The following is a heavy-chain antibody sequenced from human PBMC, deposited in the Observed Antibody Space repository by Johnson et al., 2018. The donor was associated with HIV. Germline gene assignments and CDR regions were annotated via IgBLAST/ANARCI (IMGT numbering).Heavy chain of an antibody. Sequence: QVHLVESGGGVVQPGRSLRLSCAASGFTFSSYAMHWVRQAPGKGLEWVTFISNDGSNKYYAASVRGRFTISRDNSKNTLYLQMNSLRAEDTAVYYCAREGEGYSSSWYDAFDIWGQGTMVTVSS. CDR1: GFTFSSYA. CDR2: ISNDGSNK. J-gene: IGHJ3*02. V-gene: IGHV3-30*04. CDR3: AREGEGYSSSWYDAFDI. D-gene: IGHD6-13*01.